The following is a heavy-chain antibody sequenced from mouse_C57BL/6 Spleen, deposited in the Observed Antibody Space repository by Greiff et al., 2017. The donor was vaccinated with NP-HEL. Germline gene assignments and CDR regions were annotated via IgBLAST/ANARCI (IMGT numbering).Heavy chain of an antibody. CDR3: ARSPLNGRLDY. CDR1: GYTFTSSW. J-gene: IGHJ2*01. CDR2: IDPSDSYT. Sequence: VQLQQPGAELVRPGTSVKLSCKASGYTFTSSWMHWVKQRPGQGLEWIGVIDPSDSYTNYNQKFKGKATLTVDTSSSTAYMQLSSLTSEDSAVYYCARSPLNGRLDYWGQGTTLTVSS. V-gene: IGHV1-59*01.